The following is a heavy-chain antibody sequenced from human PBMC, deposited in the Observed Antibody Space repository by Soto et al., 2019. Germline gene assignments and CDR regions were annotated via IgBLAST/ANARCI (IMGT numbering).Heavy chain of an antibody. J-gene: IGHJ6*02. D-gene: IGHD2-2*02. Sequence: GPLRLSGVGPVFTCSTYSINWVRQGPGKGLEWVSSISSRSDIYYADSVKGRFTISRDNAKNSVSLQMNSLGAEDTAVYYCAREYTAWPLAYGLDVWGQGTTVTVSS. CDR1: VFTCSTYS. V-gene: IGHV3-21*01. CDR2: ISSRSDI. CDR3: AREYTAWPLAYGLDV.